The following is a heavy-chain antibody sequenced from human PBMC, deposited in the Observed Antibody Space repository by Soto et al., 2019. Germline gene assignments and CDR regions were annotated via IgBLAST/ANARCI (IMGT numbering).Heavy chain of an antibody. CDR2: ISGTGGST. J-gene: IGHJ5*02. V-gene: IGHV3-23*01. Sequence: ESGGGLVQPGESLRLSCEASGFTFTGYAMNWVRQAPGKGLEWVSGISGTGGSTYYADSVKGRFTISRDNSRNTLYLQMSSLRAEDTAIYYCARDVARWFDPWGQGTLVTVSS. D-gene: IGHD2-21*01. CDR1: GFTFTGYA. CDR3: ARDVARWFDP.